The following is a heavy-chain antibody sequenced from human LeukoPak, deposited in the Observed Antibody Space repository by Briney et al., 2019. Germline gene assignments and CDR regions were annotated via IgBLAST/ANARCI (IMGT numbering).Heavy chain of an antibody. V-gene: IGHV3-21*01. D-gene: IGHD4-11*01. J-gene: IGHJ4*02. CDR3: AREFYSNYASDY. CDR1: GFTISSYS. CDR2: ISSSSSYI. Sequence: GGSLRLSCAASGFTISSYSMNWVRQAPGKGLEWVSSISSSSSYIYYADSVKGRFTISRDNAKNSLYLQMNSLRAEDTAVYYCAREFYSNYASDYWGQGTLVTVSS.